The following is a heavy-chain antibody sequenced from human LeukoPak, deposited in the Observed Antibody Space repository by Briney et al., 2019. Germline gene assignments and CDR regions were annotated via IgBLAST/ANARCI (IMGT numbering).Heavy chain of an antibody. J-gene: IGHJ4*02. Sequence: SETLSLTCTVSGYSISSGYYWGWIRPPPGKGLEWIGSIYHSGSTYYNPSLKSRVTISVDTSKNQFSLKLSSVTAADTAVYYCARVQILRDYDILTGWIRPFDYWGQGTLVTVSS. V-gene: IGHV4-38-2*02. CDR3: ARVQILRDYDILTGWIRPFDY. D-gene: IGHD3-9*01. CDR2: IYHSGST. CDR1: GYSISSGYY.